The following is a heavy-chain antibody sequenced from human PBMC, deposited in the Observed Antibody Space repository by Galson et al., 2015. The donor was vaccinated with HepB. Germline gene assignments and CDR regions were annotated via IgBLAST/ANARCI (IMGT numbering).Heavy chain of an antibody. D-gene: IGHD3-9*01. CDR2: IKSKTDGGTT. V-gene: IGHV3-15*01. Sequence: SLRLSCAASGFTFSIAWMSWVRQAPGKGLEWVGRIKSKTDGGTTDYAAPVKGRFTISRDDSKNTLYLQMNSLKTEDTAVYYCTTAGGWLTLALGIDDWGQGTLVTVSS. J-gene: IGHJ4*02. CDR1: GFTFSIAW. CDR3: TTAGGWLTLALGIDD.